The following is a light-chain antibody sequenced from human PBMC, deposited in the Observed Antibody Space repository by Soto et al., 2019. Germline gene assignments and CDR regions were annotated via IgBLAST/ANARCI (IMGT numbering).Light chain of an antibody. CDR2: GAS. J-gene: IGKJ5*01. CDR3: QEYNTWPWT. V-gene: IGKV3-15*01. CDR1: QSVNSN. Sequence: ETVMTQSPATLSVSPGERATLSCRASQSVNSNLAWYQQKLGQAPRVLIYGASTRATGIPDRFSGSGSGTEFILTISSLQSEDFAVYYCQEYNTWPWTFGQGTRLEIK.